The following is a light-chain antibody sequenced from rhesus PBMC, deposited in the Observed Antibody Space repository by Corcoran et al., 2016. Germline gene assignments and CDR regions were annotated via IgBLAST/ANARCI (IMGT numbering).Light chain of an antibody. CDR2: EAP. CDR3: PPYYSPPPT. V-gene: IGKV1-21*01. CDR1: QGMTNV. J-gene: IGKJ3*01. Sequence: DIQMTQSPSSLSASLGDRVTITCRASQGMTNVSAWYQQKPGETPKLLIYEAPSLQSGIPSRFSGHGAGTYFTLTISGLQSEDFTTYICPPYYSPPPTFGPGAKLNIK.